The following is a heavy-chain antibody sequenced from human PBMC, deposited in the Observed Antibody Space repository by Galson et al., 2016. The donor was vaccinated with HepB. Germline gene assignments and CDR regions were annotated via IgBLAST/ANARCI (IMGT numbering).Heavy chain of an antibody. V-gene: IGHV3-33*01. J-gene: IGHJ4*02. CDR1: GFTFSSYG. CDR2: IWYDGSKK. D-gene: IGHD3-16*01. Sequence: SLRLSCAASGFTFSSYGMHWVRQAPGKGLEWVALIWYDGSKKYYADSVKGRFTISRDNSKSTLYLQMNSLRAEDTAVYYCAREGLMYYDSRALDYWGQGTLVTVSS. CDR3: AREGLMYYDSRALDY.